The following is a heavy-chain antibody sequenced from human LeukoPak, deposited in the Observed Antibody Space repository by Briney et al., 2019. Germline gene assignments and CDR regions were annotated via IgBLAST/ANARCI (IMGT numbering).Heavy chain of an antibody. J-gene: IGHJ6*02. D-gene: IGHD3-10*01. CDR3: AKVPYSDYGSGRPPFMDV. V-gene: IGHV3-23*01. CDR1: GFTFSNYA. Sequence: PGGSLRLSCAASGFTFSNYAMSWVRQAPGRGLDWVSTLSDSGSSTYYADSVKGRFTISRDNSKNTLYLQMDSLRVEDTATYYCAKVPYSDYGSGRPPFMDVWGQGNTVAVSS. CDR2: LSDSGSST.